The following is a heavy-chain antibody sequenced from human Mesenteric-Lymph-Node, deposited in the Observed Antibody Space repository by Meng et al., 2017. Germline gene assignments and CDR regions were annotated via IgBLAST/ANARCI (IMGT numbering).Heavy chain of an antibody. CDR2: INHSGST. CDR3: ARGSSDYYNGFDP. CDR1: GGSFSGHY. Sequence: QVQLQQWGAGLLKPAETLSLTCAVYGGSFSGHYWSWIRQPPGKGLEWIGEINHSGSTNYNPSLKSRVTISVDTSKNQFSLKVSSVTAADTAVYYCARGSSDYYNGFDPWGQGTLVTVSS. V-gene: IGHV4-34*02. D-gene: IGHD3-22*01. J-gene: IGHJ5*02.